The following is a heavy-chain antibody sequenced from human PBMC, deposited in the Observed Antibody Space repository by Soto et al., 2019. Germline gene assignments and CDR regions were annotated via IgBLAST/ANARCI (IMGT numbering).Heavy chain of an antibody. J-gene: IGHJ4*02. V-gene: IGHV3-11*01. CDR1: GLTFSDYS. CDR2: ISSSGSTI. D-gene: IGHD3-22*01. Sequence: GSLRLSCAASGLTFSDYSMSWIRQAPGKGLEWVSYISSSGSTIYYADSVKGRFTISRDNAKNSLYLQMNSLRAEDTAVYYCAIWDHYFEPHWGQGTLVTVSS. CDR3: AIWDHYFEPH.